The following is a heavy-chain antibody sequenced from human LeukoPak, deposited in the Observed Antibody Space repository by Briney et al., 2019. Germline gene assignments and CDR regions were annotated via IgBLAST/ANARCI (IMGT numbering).Heavy chain of an antibody. D-gene: IGHD3-10*01. CDR1: GFSFSSYA. J-gene: IGHJ4*02. CDR2: ISSSSSYI. Sequence: GGSLRLSCATSGFSFSSYAMSWVRQAPGKGLEWVSSISSSSSYIYYADSVKGRFTISRDNAKNSLYLQMNSLRAEDTAVYYCARESGSVDFDYWGQGTLVTVSS. CDR3: ARESGSVDFDY. V-gene: IGHV3-21*01.